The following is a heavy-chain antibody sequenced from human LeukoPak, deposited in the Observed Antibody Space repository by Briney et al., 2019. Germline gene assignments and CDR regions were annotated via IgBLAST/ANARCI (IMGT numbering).Heavy chain of an antibody. CDR2: ITGSGDST. V-gene: IGHV3-23*01. CDR1: GFTFSSYG. CDR3: AKDYATVGDYDY. D-gene: IGHD4-23*01. J-gene: IGHJ4*02. Sequence: GGTLRLSCAASGFTFSSYGMSWVRQAPGKGLEWVSAITGSGDSTYYADSVKGRFTISRENSKNTLYLQMNSLRAEDTAVYYCAKDYATVGDYDYWGQGTLVTVSS.